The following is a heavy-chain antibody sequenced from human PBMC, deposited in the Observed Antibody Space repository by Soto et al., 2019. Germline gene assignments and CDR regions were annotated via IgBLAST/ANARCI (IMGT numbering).Heavy chain of an antibody. J-gene: IGHJ5*02. D-gene: IGHD2-8*01. V-gene: IGHV3-33*01. CDR1: GFTFSSYG. CDR2: IWYDGSNK. Sequence: GGSLRLSCAASGFTFSSYGMHWVRQAPGKGLEWVAVIWYDGSNKYYADSVKGRFTISRDNSKNTLYLQMNSLSAEDTAVYYWARDLEDGMRVNCFDPWGQGTLVTVSS. CDR3: ARDLEDGMRVNCFDP.